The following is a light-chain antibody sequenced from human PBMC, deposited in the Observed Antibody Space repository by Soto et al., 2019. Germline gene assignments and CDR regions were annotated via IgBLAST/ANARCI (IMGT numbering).Light chain of an antibody. Sequence: DVVMTQSPLSLPVTPGEPASISCRSSQSLLHSNGYNYLDWYLQKPGQSPQLLIYLGSNRASGVADRFSGGGSGPDVTLKISRVEAEDVGVYYCMLARQTPLTFGQGTKLEIK. CDR3: MLARQTPLT. CDR2: LGS. V-gene: IGKV2-28*01. J-gene: IGKJ2*01. CDR1: QSLLHSNGYNY.